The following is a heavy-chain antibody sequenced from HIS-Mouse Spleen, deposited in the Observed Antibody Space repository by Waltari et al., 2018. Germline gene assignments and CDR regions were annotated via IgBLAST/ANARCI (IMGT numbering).Heavy chain of an antibody. CDR1: GSTFSSYS. J-gene: IGHJ4*02. V-gene: IGHV3-21*01. D-gene: IGHD3-9*01. CDR2: ISSSSSYI. CDR3: ASLYYDILTGYYRDY. Sequence: EVQLVESGGGLVKPGGSLRLSCAASGSTFSSYSWNWVRQAPGKGLEWVSSISSSSSYIYYEDSVKGRFTISRDNAKNSLYLQMNSLRAEDTAVYYCASLYYDILTGYYRDYWGQGTLVTVSS.